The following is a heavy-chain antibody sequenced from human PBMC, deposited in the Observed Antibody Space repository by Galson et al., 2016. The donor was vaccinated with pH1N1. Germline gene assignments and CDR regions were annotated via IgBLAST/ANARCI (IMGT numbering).Heavy chain of an antibody. CDR1: GFTFDDYA. CDR2: ISWSSGSI. D-gene: IGHD1-26*01. J-gene: IGHJ3*01. Sequence: SLRLSCAASGFTFDDYAMHWVRQAPGKGLEWVSGISWSSGSIGYADSVKGRFTISRDNAKNSLYLQMNSLRAEDTALYYCAKDHVGSYYVPDAFDFWGQGTMVTVSS. CDR3: AKDHVGSYYVPDAFDF. V-gene: IGHV3-9*01.